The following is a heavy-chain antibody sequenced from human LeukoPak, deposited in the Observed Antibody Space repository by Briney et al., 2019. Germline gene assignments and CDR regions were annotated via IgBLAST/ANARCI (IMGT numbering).Heavy chain of an antibody. V-gene: IGHV1-69*06. D-gene: IGHD3-22*01. CDR2: IIPIFGTA. Sequence: SVKVSCKASGGTFSSYAISWVRQAPGQGLEWMGGIIPIFGTANYAQKFQGRVTITADKSTSTAYMELSSLRSEDTAVYYCARDLYYYDSSGYYSDAFDIWGQGTMDTVSS. J-gene: IGHJ3*02. CDR3: ARDLYYYDSSGYYSDAFDI. CDR1: GGTFSSYA.